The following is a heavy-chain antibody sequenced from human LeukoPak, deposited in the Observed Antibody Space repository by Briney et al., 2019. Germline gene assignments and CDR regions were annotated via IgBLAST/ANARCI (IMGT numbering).Heavy chain of an antibody. D-gene: IGHD2-2*01. CDR1: GYTFTSYG. CDR3: ARDWGYCSSTSCYLV. V-gene: IGHV1-18*01. Sequence: GASVKVSCKASGYTFTSYGISWVRQAPGQGLEWMGWISAYNGNTNYAQMLQDRVTMTTDTSTSTAYMELRSLRSDDTAVYYCARDWGYCSSTSCYLVWGQGTLVTVSS. CDR2: ISAYNGNT. J-gene: IGHJ4*02.